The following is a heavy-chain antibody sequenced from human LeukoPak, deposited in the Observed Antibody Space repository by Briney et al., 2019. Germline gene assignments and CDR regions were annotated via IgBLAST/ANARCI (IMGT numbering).Heavy chain of an antibody. Sequence: SETLSLTCTVSGGSISSSSYYWGWIRQPPGKGLEWIGSIYYSGSTYYSPSLKSRVTISVDTSKNQFSLKLSSVTAADTAVYYCARDVHDFWSGYYTAYYYYYMDVWGKGTTVTVSS. CDR1: GGSISSSSYY. V-gene: IGHV4-39*07. CDR3: ARDVHDFWSGYYTAYYYYYMDV. D-gene: IGHD3-3*01. CDR2: IYYSGST. J-gene: IGHJ6*03.